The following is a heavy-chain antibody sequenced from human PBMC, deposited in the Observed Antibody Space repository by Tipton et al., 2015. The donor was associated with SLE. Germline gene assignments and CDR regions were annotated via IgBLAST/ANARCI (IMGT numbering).Heavy chain of an antibody. CDR2: IYYDGTT. Sequence: TLSLTCTVSGGSITSHYWSWIRQPPGKELEWIGYIYYDGTTHYNSSLNSGVSIAVDTSMNQFSLKVTSVTVADTAIYYCASILGTSTFPIDYWGQGILVNVSS. V-gene: IGHV4-59*04. CDR3: ASILGTSTFPIDY. D-gene: IGHD1-26*01. J-gene: IGHJ4*02. CDR1: GGSITSHY.